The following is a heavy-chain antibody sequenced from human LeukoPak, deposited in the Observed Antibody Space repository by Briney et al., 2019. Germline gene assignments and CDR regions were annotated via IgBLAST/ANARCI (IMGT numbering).Heavy chain of an antibody. J-gene: IGHJ4*02. CDR1: GYTFTSYG. CDR2: ISAYNGNT. V-gene: IGHV1-18*01. Sequence: GASVKVSCKASGYTFTSYGISWVRQAPGRGLEWMGWISAYNGNTNYAQKLQGRVTMTTDTSTSTAYMELSSLRSEDTAVYYCARGPVFPVDYGDYYFDYWGQGTLVTVSS. D-gene: IGHD4-17*01. CDR3: ARGPVFPVDYGDYYFDY.